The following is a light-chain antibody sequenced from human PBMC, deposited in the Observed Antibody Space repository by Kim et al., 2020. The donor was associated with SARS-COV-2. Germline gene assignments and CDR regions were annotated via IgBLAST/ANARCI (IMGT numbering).Light chain of an antibody. V-gene: IGKV3-11*01. CDR2: DAS. J-gene: IGKJ4*01. CDR1: QSVSSY. Sequence: EIVLTQSPATLSLSPEERATLSCRASQSVSSYLAWYQQKPGQAPRLLIYDASNRATGIPARFSGSGSGTDFTLTISSLEDEDFAVYYCQQRSNWPTFGGGTKVDIK. CDR3: QQRSNWPT.